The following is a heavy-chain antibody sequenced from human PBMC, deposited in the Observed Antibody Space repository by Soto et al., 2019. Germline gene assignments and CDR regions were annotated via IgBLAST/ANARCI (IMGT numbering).Heavy chain of an antibody. J-gene: IGHJ4*02. V-gene: IGHV4-34*01. CDR2: IYHSGST. D-gene: IGHD6-13*01. Sequence: SETLSLTCAVYGESFSGHIWTWIRQTPGKGLQWIGQIYHSGSTNYNPSLKSRVTISVDKSKNQFSLKLSSVTAADTAVYYCARTAAAGTYLDYWGQGTLVTVSS. CDR3: ARTAAAGTYLDY. CDR1: GESFSGHI.